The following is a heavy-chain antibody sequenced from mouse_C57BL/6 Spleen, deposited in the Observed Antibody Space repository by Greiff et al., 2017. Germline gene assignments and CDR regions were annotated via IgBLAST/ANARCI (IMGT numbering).Heavy chain of an antibody. CDR1: GFSFNTYA. Sequence: EVKLMESGGGLVQPKGSLKLSCAASGFSFNTYAMNWVRQAPGKGLEWVARIRSKSNNYATYYADSVKDRFTISRDDSESMLYLQMNNLKTEDTAMYYCVRLDGYYEGFAYWGQGTLVTVSA. J-gene: IGHJ3*01. CDR3: VRLDGYYEGFAY. V-gene: IGHV10-1*01. CDR2: IRSKSNNYAT. D-gene: IGHD2-3*01.